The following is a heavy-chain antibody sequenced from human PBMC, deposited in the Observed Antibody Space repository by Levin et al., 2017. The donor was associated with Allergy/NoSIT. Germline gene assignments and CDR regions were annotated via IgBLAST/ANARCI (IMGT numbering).Heavy chain of an antibody. D-gene: IGHD1-7*01. Sequence: GGSLRLSCVGSGFTFSRYGMHWVRQAPGKGLEWMAVISYSGSNIDYGTFAKGRFSISRDNSRNTLFLQMNNLTPDDTAVYYCARSPYEGTYNWNYDRANSFYYGMDVWGQGTTVTVSS. V-gene: IGHV3-30*03. CDR2: ISYSGSNI. CDR1: GFTFSRYG. CDR3: ARSPYEGTYNWNYDRANSFYYGMDV. J-gene: IGHJ6*02.